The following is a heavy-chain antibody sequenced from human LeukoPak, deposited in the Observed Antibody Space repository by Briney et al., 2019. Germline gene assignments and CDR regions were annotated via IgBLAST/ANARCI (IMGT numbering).Heavy chain of an antibody. V-gene: IGHV3-33*06. CDR3: AKAIYASGSPYTSIDY. CDR2: IWYDGSDK. Sequence: GGSLRLSCAASGFTLSNYGMHWVRQAPGKGLEWVAVIWYDGSDKYYADSVKGRFTISRDNSKDTLYLQMNSLRAEDTAVYYCAKAIYASGSPYTSIDYWGQGTLVTVSS. J-gene: IGHJ4*02. D-gene: IGHD3-10*01. CDR1: GFTLSNYG.